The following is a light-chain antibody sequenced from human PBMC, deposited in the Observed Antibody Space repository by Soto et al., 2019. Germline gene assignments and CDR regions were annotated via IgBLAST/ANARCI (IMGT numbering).Light chain of an antibody. CDR3: AAWDDILNGVL. CDR1: SSNIGSNT. Sequence: QSVLTQPPSASGTPGQRVIISCSGSSSNIGSNTVNWHQQIPGTAPKLLIYSYNQRPSGVPDRFSGSKSDTSASLAISGLQSEDEAEYYCAAWDDILNGVLFGGGTKLTVL. CDR2: SYN. J-gene: IGLJ2*01. V-gene: IGLV1-44*01.